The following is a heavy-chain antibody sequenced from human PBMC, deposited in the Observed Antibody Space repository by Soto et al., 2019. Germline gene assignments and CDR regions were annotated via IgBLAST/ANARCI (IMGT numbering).Heavy chain of an antibody. CDR2: IYYSGST. Sequence: QVQLQESGPGLVKPSETLSLTCTVSGGSISSYYWSWIRQPPGKGLEWIGYIYYSGSTNYNPSLKRRVTISVDTSTNQFSLKLSPVTAADTAVYYCARDSGRYYGWFDPWGQGTLVNVSS. V-gene: IGHV4-59*01. D-gene: IGHD1-26*01. CDR3: ARDSGRYYGWFDP. CDR1: GGSISSYY. J-gene: IGHJ5*02.